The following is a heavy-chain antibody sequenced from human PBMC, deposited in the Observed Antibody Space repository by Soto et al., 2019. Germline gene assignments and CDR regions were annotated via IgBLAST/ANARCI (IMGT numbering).Heavy chain of an antibody. CDR1: GGSISSYY. CDR2: IDYSGST. D-gene: IGHD3-16*01. Sequence: SETLSLTCTVSGGSISSYYWSWIRQPPGKGLEWIGYIDYSGSTKYNPSLKSRVTISVDTSKNQFSLKLTSVTAADTAVYYCARQIAATSMITFGGVIDPWGQGTLVTVSS. CDR3: ARQIAATSMITFGGVIDP. J-gene: IGHJ5*02. V-gene: IGHV4-59*01.